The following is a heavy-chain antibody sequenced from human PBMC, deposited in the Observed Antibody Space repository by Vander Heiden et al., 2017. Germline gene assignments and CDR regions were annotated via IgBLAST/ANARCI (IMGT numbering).Heavy chain of an antibody. V-gene: IGHV4-39*01. CDR2: IYYSGST. D-gene: IGHD1-26*01. J-gene: IGHJ5*02. CDR3: ARQYSGRYMWFDP. CDR1: GGSISSSSYY. Sequence: QLQLQESGPGLVKPSETLSLTCTVSGGSISSSSYYWGWIRQPPGKGLEWIGSIYYSGSTYYNPALKSRVTISVDTSKNQFSLKMGSVTDADTAVYYYARQYSGRYMWFDPWGQGTMVTVCS.